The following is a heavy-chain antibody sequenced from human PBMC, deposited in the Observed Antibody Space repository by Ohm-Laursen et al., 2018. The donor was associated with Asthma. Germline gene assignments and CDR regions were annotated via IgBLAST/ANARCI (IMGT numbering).Heavy chain of an antibody. Sequence: SDTLSLTCTVSGASVSNDNWWSWVRQPPGKGLGWIGEIYHSGFTNYRPSLQSRVAMFVDKSENRFSMRLTAVNATDTAVYYCVRHRAYSFDFWGQGIMVTVSS. D-gene: IGHD2-21*01. CDR1: GASVSNDNW. V-gene: IGHV4-4*02. CDR2: IYHSGFT. CDR3: VRHRAYSFDF. J-gene: IGHJ4*02.